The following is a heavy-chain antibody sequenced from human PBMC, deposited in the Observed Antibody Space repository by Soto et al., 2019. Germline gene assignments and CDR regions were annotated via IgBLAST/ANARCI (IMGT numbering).Heavy chain of an antibody. CDR2: IYQSGST. V-gene: IGHV4-30-2*01. D-gene: IGHD3-16*01. Sequence: PSETLSLTCAVSGTSISSGPYSWTWIRQPPGKGLEWIGYIYQSGSTYYNPSLKRRVTISINRSKNQFSLKLSSVTAADTAVYYCARGRGTAITIDYWGQGTLVTVSS. CDR3: ARGRGTAITIDY. CDR1: GTSISSGPYS. J-gene: IGHJ4*02.